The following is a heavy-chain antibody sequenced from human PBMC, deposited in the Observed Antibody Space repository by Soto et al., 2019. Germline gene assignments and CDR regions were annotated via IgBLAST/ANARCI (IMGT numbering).Heavy chain of an antibody. D-gene: IGHD2-2*01. Sequence: PSETLSLPCTVSGGSLNNYNWNWIRQSAGTGLEWIGRIYSSGHTYYPPSLKSRVTLSTDMGNNPLSLKVASVTGAATAMYYRARERTYQMFGDDALDLWGLGRMSTVS. CDR1: GGSLNNYN. CDR2: IYSSGHT. V-gene: IGHV4-4*07. CDR3: ARERTYQMFGDDALDL. J-gene: IGHJ3*01.